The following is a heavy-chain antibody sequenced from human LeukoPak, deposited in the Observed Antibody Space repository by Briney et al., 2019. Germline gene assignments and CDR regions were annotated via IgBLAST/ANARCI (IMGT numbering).Heavy chain of an antibody. V-gene: IGHV3-23*01. CDR1: GFAFSNYA. Sequence: GGSLRLSCAASGFAFSNYAMSWVRQAPGKGLEWVSSLISSGTTTYYADSVKGRFTISRDNSKNTVHLQMDSLRAEDTAVYYCAKDGKTRNWNYYQAKPVYWGQGTLVTVSS. CDR2: LISSGTTT. CDR3: AKDGKTRNWNYYQAKPVY. D-gene: IGHD1-7*01. J-gene: IGHJ4*02.